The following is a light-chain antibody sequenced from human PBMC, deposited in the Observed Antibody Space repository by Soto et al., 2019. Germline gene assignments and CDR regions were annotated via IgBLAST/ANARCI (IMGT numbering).Light chain of an antibody. CDR1: QNINRW. Sequence: DIQMTQSPYALSASVGGRVTITCRASQNINRWLAWYQQKPGEAPKLLITDASSLKSGVPSRFSGSGSETEFTLSISSLQPDDFATYYCLQYNSYPWTFGHGTKVDI. V-gene: IGKV1-5*01. CDR3: LQYNSYPWT. J-gene: IGKJ1*01. CDR2: DAS.